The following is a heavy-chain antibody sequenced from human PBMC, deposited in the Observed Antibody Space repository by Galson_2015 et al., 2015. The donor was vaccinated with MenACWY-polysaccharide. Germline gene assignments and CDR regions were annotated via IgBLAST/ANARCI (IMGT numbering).Heavy chain of an antibody. Sequence: SLRLSCAASGFTFSSYWMNWVRQAPGKGLEWVANIKEDGSEKYYVDSVKGRFTISRDNAKNSLYLQMNSLRADDTAVYYCAGGAGTKRRFDYWGQGTLVTVS. CDR2: IKEDGSEK. V-gene: IGHV3-7*01. D-gene: IGHD6-19*01. CDR1: GFTFSSYW. J-gene: IGHJ4*02. CDR3: AGGAGTKRRFDY.